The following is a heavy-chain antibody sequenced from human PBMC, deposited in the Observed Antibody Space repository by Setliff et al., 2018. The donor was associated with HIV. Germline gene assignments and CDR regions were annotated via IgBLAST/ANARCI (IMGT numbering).Heavy chain of an antibody. J-gene: IGHJ5*02. CDR2: IYTSGST. CDR1: AYSITSGSYY. CDR3: ARHGATISGYEIRQCDR. V-gene: IGHV4-61*09. Sequence: SETLSLTCTVSAYSITSGSYYWSWIRQPAGKGLEWIGHIYTSGSTNYNPSLKSRVSISIDTSKNQFSLKLSSVTAADTAVYYCARHGATISGYEIRQCDRWGQGTLVTVSS. D-gene: IGHD5-12*01.